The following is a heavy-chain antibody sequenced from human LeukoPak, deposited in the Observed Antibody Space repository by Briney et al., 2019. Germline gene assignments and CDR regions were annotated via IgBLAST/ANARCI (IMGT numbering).Heavy chain of an antibody. J-gene: IGHJ4*02. V-gene: IGHV3-21*01. D-gene: IGHD6-19*01. CDR1: VFPFSTYI. CDR2: ISSSSSYI. Sequence: GGSLRLPCAASVFPFSTYIMNWVRQAPGKGLEWVSSISSSSSYIYYADSVKGRFTISRDNAKNSLYLQMNSLRAEDTAVYYCARGSSGWYYFDYWGQGTLVTVSS. CDR3: ARGSSGWYYFDY.